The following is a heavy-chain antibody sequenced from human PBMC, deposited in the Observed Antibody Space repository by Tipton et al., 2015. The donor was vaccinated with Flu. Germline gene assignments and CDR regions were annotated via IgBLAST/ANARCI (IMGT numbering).Heavy chain of an antibody. J-gene: IGHJ4*02. CDR3: ARFYQVPDY. D-gene: IGHD2-2*01. V-gene: IGHV3-48*03. CDR2: ISRSGSTI. CDR1: GFTFSGYE. Sequence: SLRLSCEVSGFTFSGYEMNWVRQAPGKGLEWVSYISRSGSTIYYADSVKGRFTISRDNAKNSLFLQMNSLRAEDTAVYYCARFYQVPDYWGQGTLVTVSS.